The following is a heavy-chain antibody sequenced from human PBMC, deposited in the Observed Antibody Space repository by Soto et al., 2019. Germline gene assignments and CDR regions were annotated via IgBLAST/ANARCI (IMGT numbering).Heavy chain of an antibody. CDR1: GFSFMNYA. Sequence: EVQVLESGGGLVQPGGSLRLSCATSGFSFMNYAMSWVRQAPGKGLEWVSGISASGDRSYYADSVKGRFTISKDSSKNTLYLQMNSLRAEDTAVYHCEGSWTRGLGTMVTVSS. CDR3: EGSWT. V-gene: IGHV3-23*01. D-gene: IGHD5-12*01. CDR2: ISASGDRS. J-gene: IGHJ3*01.